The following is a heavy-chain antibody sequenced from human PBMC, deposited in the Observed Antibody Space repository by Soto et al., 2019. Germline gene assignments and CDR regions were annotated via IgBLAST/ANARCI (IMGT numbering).Heavy chain of an antibody. CDR1: GGSFSGYY. V-gene: IGHV4-34*01. CDR3: ARRRSFSSSVDY. D-gene: IGHD6-13*01. Sequence: TSETLSLTCAVYGGSFSGYYWSWIRQPPGKGLEWIGEINHSGSTNYNPSLKSRVTISVDTSKNQFSLKLSSVTAADTAVYYCARRRSFSSSVDYWGQGTLVTVSS. J-gene: IGHJ4*02. CDR2: INHSGST.